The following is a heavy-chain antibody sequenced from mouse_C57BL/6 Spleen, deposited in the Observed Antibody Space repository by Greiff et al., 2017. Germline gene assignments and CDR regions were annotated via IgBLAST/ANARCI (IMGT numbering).Heavy chain of an antibody. CDR2: IYPGDGDT. Sequence: VQLQQSGPELVKPGASVKISCKASGYAFSSSWMNWVKQRPGKGLEWIGRIYPGDGDTNYNGKFKGKATLTADKSSSTAYMQLSSLTSEDSAVYFCARSGDAAVPVDYWGQGTSVTVSS. V-gene: IGHV1-82*01. J-gene: IGHJ4*01. CDR3: ARSGDAAVPVDY. D-gene: IGHD1-1*01. CDR1: GYAFSSSW.